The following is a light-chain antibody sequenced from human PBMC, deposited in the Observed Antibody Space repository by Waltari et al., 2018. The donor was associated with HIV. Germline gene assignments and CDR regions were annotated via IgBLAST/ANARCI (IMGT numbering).Light chain of an antibody. V-gene: IGLV1-44*01. CDR2: GNY. CDR1: TSNTELKT. CDR3: ASWDASLNGWV. J-gene: IGLJ3*02. Sequence: QSVVTQPPSVSGTPGQTVTISCSGSTSNTELKTVHWYQHLPGTAPKRLIYGNYQRPSGVPDRFSASKSGTSASLAISGLQSEDEADYYCASWDASLNGWVFGGGTKLTVL.